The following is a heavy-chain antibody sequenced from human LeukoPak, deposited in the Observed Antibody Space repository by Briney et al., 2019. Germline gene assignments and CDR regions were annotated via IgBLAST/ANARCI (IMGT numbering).Heavy chain of an antibody. CDR3: ARDQGSSSGPKDY. V-gene: IGHV1-46*01. D-gene: IGHD6-6*01. Sequence: ALVKVSCKASGYTLTRYYMHWVGQAPGQGLEWLGIINPSGGSTSYAQKFQGRVTMTRDMSTSTVYMELSSLRSEDTAVYYCARDQGSSSGPKDYWGQGTLVTVSS. CDR1: GYTLTRYY. J-gene: IGHJ4*02. CDR2: INPSGGST.